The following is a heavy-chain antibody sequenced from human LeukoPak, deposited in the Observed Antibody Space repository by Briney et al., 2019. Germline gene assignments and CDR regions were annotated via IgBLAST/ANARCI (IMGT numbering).Heavy chain of an antibody. V-gene: IGHV4-4*07. CDR2: IYTSGST. J-gene: IGHJ4*02. CDR1: GGSISSYY. CDR3: ARDRGDFWSGYPYQ. D-gene: IGHD3-3*01. Sequence: SETLSLTYTVSGGSISSYYWSWIRQPAGKGLEWIGRIYTSGSTNYNPSLKSRVTMSVDTSKNQFSLKLSSVTAADTAVYYCARDRGDFWSGYPYQWGQGTLVTVSS.